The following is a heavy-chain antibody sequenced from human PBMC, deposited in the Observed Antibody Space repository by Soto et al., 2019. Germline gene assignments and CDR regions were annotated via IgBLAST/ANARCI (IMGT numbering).Heavy chain of an antibody. CDR2: TYYRSKRYN. CDR3: ARGRAAGRGDWLDP. V-gene: IGHV6-1*01. D-gene: IGHD6-13*01. Sequence: SQTLSLTCDVSGDSVSSNSAAWNWIRQSPSRGLEWLGRTYYRSKRYNDYAVSVRGRITIDPDTSKNQFSLQLKSVTPDDTAVYYCARGRAAGRGDWLDPWGQGTQVTVSS. CDR1: GDSVSSNSAA. J-gene: IGHJ5*02.